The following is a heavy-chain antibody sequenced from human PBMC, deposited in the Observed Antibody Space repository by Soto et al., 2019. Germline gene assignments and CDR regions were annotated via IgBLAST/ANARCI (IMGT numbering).Heavy chain of an antibody. D-gene: IGHD5-12*01. V-gene: IGHV1-69*02. CDR2: IIPILGIT. CDR1: GGTFSSYT. Sequence: QVQLVQSGAEVKKPGSSVKVSCKASGGTFSSYTISWVRQAPGQGLEWMGRIIPILGITNYAQKFQGRVTITADKSTSTAYMELSSLRSEDTAVYYCARWLQSASAFDIWGQGTMVTVSS. J-gene: IGHJ3*02. CDR3: ARWLQSASAFDI.